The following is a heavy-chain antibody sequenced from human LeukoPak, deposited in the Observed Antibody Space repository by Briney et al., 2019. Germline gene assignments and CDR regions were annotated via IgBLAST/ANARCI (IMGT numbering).Heavy chain of an antibody. CDR1: GFTFSSYS. CDR2: IKQDGSEK. Sequence: GGSLRLSCAASGFTFSSYSMNWVRQAPGKGLEWVANIKQDGSEKNYVDSVKGRFTISRDNAKNSLSLRMNSLRAEDTAVYYCASIGEQWLVPRAYWYFDLWGRGTLVTVSS. D-gene: IGHD6-19*01. CDR3: ASIGEQWLVPRAYWYFDL. V-gene: IGHV3-7*01. J-gene: IGHJ2*01.